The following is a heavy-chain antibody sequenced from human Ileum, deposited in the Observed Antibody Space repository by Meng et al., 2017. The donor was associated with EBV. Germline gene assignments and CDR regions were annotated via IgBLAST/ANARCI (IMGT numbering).Heavy chain of an antibody. CDR3: AKVGIRWQQLSP. V-gene: IGHV3-53*01. CDR1: GFAVSNYY. D-gene: IGHD6-13*01. Sequence: GQLVESGVGSFQPGGSLRLSCAASGFAVSNYYMNWVRQAPGKGLEWVSVIYYDGRTDYADSVKGRFTISRDKSKNTLYLQMNSLRAEDTAVYYCAKVGIRWQQLSPWGQGTLVTVSS. CDR2: IYYDGRT. J-gene: IGHJ5*02.